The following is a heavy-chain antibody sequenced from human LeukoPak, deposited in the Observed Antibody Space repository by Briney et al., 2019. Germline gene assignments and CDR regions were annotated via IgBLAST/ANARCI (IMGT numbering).Heavy chain of an antibody. Sequence: PGGSLRLSCAASGFTFDEFAMHWVRQAPGKGLEWVSFVSGDGGGTDYADSVEGRFTISRDNSKNSLYLQMNSLTAEDTAFYFCARDRMSRAPTYFHHWGQGTLVTVSA. CDR3: ARDRMSRAPTYFHH. CDR1: GFTFDEFA. D-gene: IGHD2-2*01. V-gene: IGHV3-43*02. CDR2: VSGDGGGT. J-gene: IGHJ1*01.